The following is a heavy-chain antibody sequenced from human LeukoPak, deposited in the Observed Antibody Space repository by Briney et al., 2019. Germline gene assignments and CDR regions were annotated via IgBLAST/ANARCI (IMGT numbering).Heavy chain of an antibody. CDR3: AREYSSSWYPQSWFDP. CDR1: GFTFSSYW. Sequence: GGSLRLSCAASGFTFSSYWMHWVRQAPGKGLVWVSRINSDGSSTTYVDSVKGRFTISRDNAKNTLYLQMNSLRVEDTAVYYCAREYSSSWYPQSWFDPWGQGTLVTVSS. CDR2: INSDGSST. D-gene: IGHD6-13*01. V-gene: IGHV3-74*01. J-gene: IGHJ5*02.